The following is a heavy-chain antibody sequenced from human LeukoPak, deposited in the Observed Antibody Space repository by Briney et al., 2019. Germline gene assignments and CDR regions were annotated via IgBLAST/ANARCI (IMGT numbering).Heavy chain of an antibody. CDR1: GFSFSGSW. V-gene: IGHV3-7*01. CDR3: ARDPLNGALDI. CDR2: MNPDGSAI. Sequence: GGSLRLSCTACGFSFSGSWMSWVRQLPGKGLEWLADMNPDGSAIVYVDSVKGRFTVSRNNAKNSLYLQMDGLRAEDTAVYYCARDPLNGALDIWGQGTLVTVSS. J-gene: IGHJ3*02.